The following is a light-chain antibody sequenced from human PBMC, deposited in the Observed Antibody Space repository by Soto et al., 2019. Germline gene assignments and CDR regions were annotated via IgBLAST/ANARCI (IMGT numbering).Light chain of an antibody. Sequence: IQLTHSPSSLSASVWDRVTITWRASQGISSHLAWYQQKPGKAPKLLMYEASTLQSGVPSRFSGSRSGTDFTLAIRSLQPEDFATYYCQQLNSYPLTFGQGTRLEIK. CDR2: EAS. CDR1: QGISSH. V-gene: IGKV1-9*01. CDR3: QQLNSYPLT. J-gene: IGKJ5*01.